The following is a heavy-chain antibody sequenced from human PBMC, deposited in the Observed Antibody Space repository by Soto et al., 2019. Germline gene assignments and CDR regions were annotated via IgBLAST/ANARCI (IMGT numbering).Heavy chain of an antibody. Sequence: SETLSLTCTVSGGSISSYYWSWIRQPPGKGLEWIGYIYYSGSTNYNPSLKSRVTISVDTSKNQFSLKLSSVTAADTAVYYCARGVRGASNWFDPWGQGTLVTVSS. CDR3: ARGVRGASNWFDP. D-gene: IGHD3-10*02. V-gene: IGHV4-59*01. CDR2: IYYSGST. CDR1: GGSISSYY. J-gene: IGHJ5*02.